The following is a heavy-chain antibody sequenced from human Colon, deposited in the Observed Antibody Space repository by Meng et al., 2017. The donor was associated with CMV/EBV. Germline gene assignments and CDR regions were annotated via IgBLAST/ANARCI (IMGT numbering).Heavy chain of an antibody. Sequence: TFPNYYIHWVRPAPGQGLEWMGMINPSGGSTSYSHKFQARITMTRDTSTSTVYMTLGGLRSDDTAVYYCARDNPQPRWGWSGSPAEYWGGGSLVTVSS. J-gene: IGHJ4*02. CDR2: INPSGGST. CDR3: ARDNPQPRWGWSGSPAEY. D-gene: IGHD3-10*01. V-gene: IGHV1-46*01. CDR1: TFPNYY.